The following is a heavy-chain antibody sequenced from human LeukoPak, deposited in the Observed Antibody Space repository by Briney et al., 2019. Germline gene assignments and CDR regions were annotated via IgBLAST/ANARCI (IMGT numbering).Heavy chain of an antibody. V-gene: IGHV3-74*03. CDR3: AREPSGTLDY. CDR1: GFTFSDYS. D-gene: IGHD1-26*01. J-gene: IGHJ4*02. CDR2: IKTDGTTT. Sequence: GGSLRLSCAASGFTFSDYSMHWVRQPPGKGLVWVSRIKTDGTTTTYADSVKGRFTISRDNAKNSLYLQMSSLRAEDTAVYYCAREPSGTLDYWGQGTLVTVSS.